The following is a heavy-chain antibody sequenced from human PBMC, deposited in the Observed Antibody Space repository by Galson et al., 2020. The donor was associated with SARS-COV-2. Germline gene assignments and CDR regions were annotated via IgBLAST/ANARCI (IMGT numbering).Heavy chain of an antibody. V-gene: IGHV3-7*01. CDR2: IKEDGSEK. CDR1: GFTCSSYW. D-gene: IGHD3-10*01. CDR3: ATSGSLDY. Sequence: GGSLRLSCAASGFTCSSYWMSWVRQAPGQGLEWVANIKEDGSEKYYVDSVKGRFTISRDNAKNSLYLQMNSLRAEDTAVYYCATSGSLDYWGQGTLVTVSS. J-gene: IGHJ4*02.